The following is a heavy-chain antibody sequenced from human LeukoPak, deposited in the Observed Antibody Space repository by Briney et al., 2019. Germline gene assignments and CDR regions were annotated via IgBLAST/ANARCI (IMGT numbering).Heavy chain of an antibody. J-gene: IGHJ4*02. V-gene: IGHV3-23*01. CDR2: ISNSGGRT. Sequence: GGSLRHSCAASGFTFSSYAMSWVRQAPGKGLEWVSSISNSGGRTFYTDSVKGRFTISRDNSKITLYLQMNSLRAEDTVVYYCAKSYNGYESKPDYWGQGTLVTVSS. CDR3: AKSYNGYESKPDY. CDR1: GFTFSSYA. D-gene: IGHD5-12*01.